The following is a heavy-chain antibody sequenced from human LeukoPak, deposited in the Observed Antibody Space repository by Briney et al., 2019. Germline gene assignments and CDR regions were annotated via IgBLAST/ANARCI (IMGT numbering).Heavy chain of an antibody. CDR3: AKDILTGSYNVGDY. V-gene: IGHV3-30*18. CDR1: GFTFSSYG. J-gene: IGHJ4*02. D-gene: IGHD3-9*01. Sequence: GGSLRLSCAASGFTFSSYGMHWVRQAPGKGLECVAVISYEASNKYYADSVKGRFTISRDNCKNTLYLQMNSLRAEDRAVYYCAKDILTGSYNVGDYWGQGSLVTVSS. CDR2: ISYEASNK.